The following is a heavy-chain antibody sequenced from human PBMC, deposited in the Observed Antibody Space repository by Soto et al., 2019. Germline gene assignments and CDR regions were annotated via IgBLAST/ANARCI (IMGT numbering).Heavy chain of an antibody. D-gene: IGHD3-10*02. CDR2: ISYDVNNK. J-gene: IGHJ6*02. V-gene: IGHV3-30-3*01. CDR1: GFTFSRFS. CDR3: ARDHGMFLSYYYYGMDV. Sequence: FLSLSFAASGFTFSRFSMHWVGQAPGKGLAWVAVISYDVNNKHFAESAKGRFSISRDDSKNTVYLEMNNLRGDDSAVYYCARDHGMFLSYYYYGMDVWGQGTTVTVSS.